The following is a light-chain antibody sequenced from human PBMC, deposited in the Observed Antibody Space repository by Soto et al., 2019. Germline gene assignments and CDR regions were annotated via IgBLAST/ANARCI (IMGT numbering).Light chain of an antibody. J-gene: IGLJ1*01. CDR3: SSYTSSSTLYV. CDR2: DAS. Sequence: QSVLTQPASVSGSPGQSITISCTGTSSDVGGYNYVSWYQQHPGKAPKLMIYDASNRPSGVSNRFSGPKSGNTASLTISGLQAEDEADYYCSSYTSSSTLYVFGTGTKVTVL. CDR1: SSDVGGYNY. V-gene: IGLV2-14*01.